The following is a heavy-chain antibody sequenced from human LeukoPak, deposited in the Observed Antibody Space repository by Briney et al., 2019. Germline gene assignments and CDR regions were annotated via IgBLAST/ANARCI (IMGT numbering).Heavy chain of an antibody. CDR3: ARDGRGWLRRIDY. J-gene: IGHJ4*02. Sequence: SENLSLTCTVSGGSISSSSYYWGWIRQPPGKGLEWIGSIYYSGSTYYNPSLKSRVTISVDTSKNQFSLKLSSVTAADTAVYYCARDGRGWLRRIDYWGQGTLVTVSS. D-gene: IGHD5-12*01. V-gene: IGHV4-39*07. CDR1: GGSISSSSYY. CDR2: IYYSGST.